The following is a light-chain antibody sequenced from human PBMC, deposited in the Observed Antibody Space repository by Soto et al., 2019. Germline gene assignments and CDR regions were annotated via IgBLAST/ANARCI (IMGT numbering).Light chain of an antibody. V-gene: IGLV2-8*01. CDR3: SSYAGSNRV. J-gene: IGLJ1*01. Sequence: QSALTQPPSASGSPGQSVTISCTGTSSDIGAFNSISWYQQYPGKAPKLIIFDITQRPSGVPDRFSGSKSGNTASLTVSGLQAEDEADYYCSSYAGSNRVFGTGTKLTVL. CDR2: DIT. CDR1: SSDIGAFNS.